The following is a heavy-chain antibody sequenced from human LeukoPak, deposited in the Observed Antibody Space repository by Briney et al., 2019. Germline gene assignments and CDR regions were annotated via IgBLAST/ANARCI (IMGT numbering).Heavy chain of an antibody. CDR2: INPNNGDT. J-gene: IGHJ4*02. D-gene: IGHD3-16*01. CDR1: GYTFTGYY. V-gene: IGHV1-2*06. CDR3: ARGPIMMREVSYDY. Sequence: ASVKVSCKASGYTFTGYYMHWVRQAPGQGLEWMGRINPNNGDTNYERNFQGRVTMTRDTSISTAYMELNALRSDDMAMYYCARGPIMMREVSYDYWGQGTLVTVSS.